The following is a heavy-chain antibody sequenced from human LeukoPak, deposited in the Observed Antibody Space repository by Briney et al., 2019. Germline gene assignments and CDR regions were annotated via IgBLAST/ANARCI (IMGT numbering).Heavy chain of an antibody. CDR1: GFTFSSYA. D-gene: IGHD4-11*01. CDR3: ARESTVRGTVDAFDI. CDR2: ISYDGSNK. J-gene: IGHJ3*02. V-gene: IGHV3-30-3*01. Sequence: PGGSLRLSCAASGFTFSSYAMHWVRQAPGKGLEWVAVISYDGSNKYYADSVKGRFTISRDNSKNTLYLQMNSLRAEDTAVYYCARESTVRGTVDAFDIWGQGTMVTVSS.